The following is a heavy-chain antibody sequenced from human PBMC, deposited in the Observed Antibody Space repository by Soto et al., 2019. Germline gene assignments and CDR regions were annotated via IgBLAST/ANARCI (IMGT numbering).Heavy chain of an antibody. V-gene: IGHV1-18*01. D-gene: IGHD5-18*01. CDR1: GYSFSSHG. Sequence: QVQLEQSGVEVKNPGASVKVSCKASGYSFSSHGISWVRQAPGQGLEWMGWIGAYDGDTNFAQNLQGRGTLTTDTSTSTAYMELTSLRSDDTAMFDCARDRGYRPDNFDIWGQGTMVIVNS. J-gene: IGHJ3*02. CDR2: IGAYDGDT. CDR3: ARDRGYRPDNFDI.